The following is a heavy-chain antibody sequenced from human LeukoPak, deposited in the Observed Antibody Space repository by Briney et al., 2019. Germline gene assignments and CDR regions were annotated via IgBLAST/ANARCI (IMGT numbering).Heavy chain of an antibody. CDR2: INHSGST. Sequence: SETLSLTCAVYGGSFSGYYWSWIGQPPGKGLEWIGEINHSGSTNYNPSLKSRVTISVDTSKNQFSLKLSSVTAADTAVYYCARQNDYGELGPLDYWGQGTLVTVSS. V-gene: IGHV4-34*01. J-gene: IGHJ4*02. D-gene: IGHD4-17*01. CDR1: GGSFSGYY. CDR3: ARQNDYGELGPLDY.